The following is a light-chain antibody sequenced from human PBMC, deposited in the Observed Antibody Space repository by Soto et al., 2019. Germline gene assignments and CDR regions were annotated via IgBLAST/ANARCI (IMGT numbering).Light chain of an antibody. CDR3: QQYDTSPLT. CDR1: QTITSAY. CDR2: DAS. Sequence: EIVLTQSPATLSLSPGERATLSCGASQTITSAYLAWYQLKPGLAPRLLFYDASNRATGVPDRFSGSGSGTDFTLTISRLEHEDFAVYYCQQYDTSPLTFGGGTKVEIK. V-gene: IGKV3D-20*01. J-gene: IGKJ4*01.